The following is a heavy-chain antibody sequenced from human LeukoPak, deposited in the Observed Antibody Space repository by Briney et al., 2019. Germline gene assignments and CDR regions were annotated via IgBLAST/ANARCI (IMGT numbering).Heavy chain of an antibody. CDR3: ARGTMVRGVPFDY. V-gene: IGHV4-30-4*08. Sequence: SETLSLTCAVYGGSFSGYYWSWIRQPPGKGLEWIGYIYYSGSTYYNPSLKSRVTISVDTSKNQFSLKLSSVTAADTAVYYCARGTMVRGVPFDYWGQGTLVTVSS. D-gene: IGHD3-10*01. J-gene: IGHJ4*02. CDR2: IYYSGST. CDR1: GGSFSGYY.